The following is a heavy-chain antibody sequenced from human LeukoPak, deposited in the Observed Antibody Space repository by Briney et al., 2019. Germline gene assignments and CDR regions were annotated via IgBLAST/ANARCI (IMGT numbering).Heavy chain of an antibody. V-gene: IGHV3-74*01. CDR3: TRDLMDYDVSTGLHHYYMDV. J-gene: IGHJ6*02. CDR1: GFTFSTYW. D-gene: IGHD3-9*01. CDR2: INSNGSST. Sequence: QPGGSLRLSCAASGFTFSTYWMHWVRQAPGKGLVWVSRINSNGSSTSYADSVKGRFTISRDNAKNTLYLQMNSLRAEDTAVYYCTRDLMDYDVSTGLHHYYMDVWGQGTTVTVSS.